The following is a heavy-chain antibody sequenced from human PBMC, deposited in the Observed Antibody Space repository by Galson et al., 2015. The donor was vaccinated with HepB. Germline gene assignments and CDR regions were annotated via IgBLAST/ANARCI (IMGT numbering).Heavy chain of an antibody. J-gene: IGHJ4*02. CDR3: ARGRSSGWSFDY. Sequence: SVKVSCKASGYTFNRFDIIWVRQAPGQGLEWMGWISGYSDDTNYAQKFQGRVTLTTDTSTTTAYMDLRSLRSDDTAVYYCARGRSSGWSFDYWGQGTLVTVPS. D-gene: IGHD6-19*01. CDR2: ISGYSDDT. V-gene: IGHV1-18*01. CDR1: GYTFNRFD.